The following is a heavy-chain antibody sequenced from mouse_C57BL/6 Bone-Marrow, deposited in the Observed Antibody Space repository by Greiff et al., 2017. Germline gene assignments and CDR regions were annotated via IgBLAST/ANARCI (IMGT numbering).Heavy chain of an antibody. CDR2: IDPSDSYT. J-gene: IGHJ2*01. CDR3: ARGGTY. V-gene: IGHV1-69*01. Sequence: QVQLQQPGAELVMPGASVKLSCKASGYTFTSYWMHWVKQRPGQGLEWIGEIDPSDSYTNYNQKFKGKSTLNVDKSSSTAYMQLSSLTSEDSAVYYCARGGTYWGQGTTLTVSS. D-gene: IGHD3-3*01. CDR1: GYTFTSYW.